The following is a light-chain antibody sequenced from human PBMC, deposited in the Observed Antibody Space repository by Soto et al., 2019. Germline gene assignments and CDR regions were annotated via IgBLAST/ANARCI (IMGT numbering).Light chain of an antibody. CDR2: DAS. CDR3: QHLHNYPPT. Sequence: DIQVTQSPSFMSASVGDRVTITCRASQGISSDLAWYQQKPGKAPNLLIYDASTLQSGVPSRFSGSGSGTDFTLTISSLQAEDFATYYCQHLHNYPPTFGGGTKVEIK. J-gene: IGKJ4*01. CDR1: QGISSD. V-gene: IGKV1-9*01.